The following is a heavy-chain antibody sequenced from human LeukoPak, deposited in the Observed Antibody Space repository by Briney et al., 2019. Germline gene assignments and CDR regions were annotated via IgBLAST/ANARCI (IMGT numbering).Heavy chain of an antibody. CDR3: ARANYDFWSGYYKTRGFHFDY. D-gene: IGHD3-3*01. J-gene: IGHJ4*02. V-gene: IGHV1-69*13. CDR1: GGTFSSYA. CDR2: IIPIFGTA. Sequence: ASVKVSCKASGGTFSSYAISWVRQVPGQGLEWMGGIIPIFGTANYAQKFQGRVTITADESTSTAYMELGSLRSEDTAVYYCARANYDFWSGYYKTRGFHFDYWGQGTLVTVSS.